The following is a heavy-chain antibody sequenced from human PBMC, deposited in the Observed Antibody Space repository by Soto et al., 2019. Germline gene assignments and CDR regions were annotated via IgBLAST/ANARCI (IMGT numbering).Heavy chain of an antibody. CDR2: IKSRTNGGTT. CDR1: GFTFSIAW. J-gene: IGHJ5*02. Sequence: GGSLRLCCAASGFTFSIAWMRWVRKGPGKGLEWVGRIKSRTNGGTTDYAAPVKGRFTISRDDSKNTLYLQMNSLRTEDTAVYYCTTDDPIKTSWGRGTLVTVSS. V-gene: IGHV3-15*01. CDR3: TTDDPIKTS.